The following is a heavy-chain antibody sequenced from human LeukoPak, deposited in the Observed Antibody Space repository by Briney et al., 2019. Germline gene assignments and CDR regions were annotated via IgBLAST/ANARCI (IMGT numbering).Heavy chain of an antibody. CDR1: GYTFTGYY. Sequence: ASVKVSCKASGYTFTGYYMHWVRQAPGQGLEWMGWINPNSGGTNYAQKFQGRVTMTRDTSISTAYMELSRLRSDDTAVYYCARSKYSGFYYFDYWGQGTLVTVPS. CDR2: INPNSGGT. J-gene: IGHJ4*02. D-gene: IGHD5-12*01. CDR3: ARSKYSGFYYFDY. V-gene: IGHV1-2*02.